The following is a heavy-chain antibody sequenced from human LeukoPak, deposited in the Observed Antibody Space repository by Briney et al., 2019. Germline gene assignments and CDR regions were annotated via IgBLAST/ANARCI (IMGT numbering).Heavy chain of an antibody. CDR2: IYHSGNT. CDR3: ARRRITIFGVATRPGSAFDI. D-gene: IGHD3-3*01. J-gene: IGHJ3*02. CDR1: GDSISNGGSISNGGHY. Sequence: SETLSLTCTVSGDSISNGGSISNGGHYWSWIRQFPGKGLEWIGYIYHSGNTYYNPSLESRVTISVDTSENRFSLKLNSVTAADTAIYYCARRRITIFGVATRPGSAFDIWGQGTMVTVSS. V-gene: IGHV4-31*03.